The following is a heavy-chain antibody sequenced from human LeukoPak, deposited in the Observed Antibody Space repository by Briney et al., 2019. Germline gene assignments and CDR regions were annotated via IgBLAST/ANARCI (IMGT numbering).Heavy chain of an antibody. Sequence: ASVKVSCKASGYTFTSYGISWVRQAPGQGLEWMGWISAYNGNTNYAQKLQGRVTMTADTSTSTAYMELRSLRSDDTAVYYCARPHDSSGYYPRGNYYFDYWGQGTLVTVSS. J-gene: IGHJ4*02. CDR2: ISAYNGNT. V-gene: IGHV1-18*01. CDR1: GYTFTSYG. CDR3: ARPHDSSGYYPRGNYYFDY. D-gene: IGHD3-22*01.